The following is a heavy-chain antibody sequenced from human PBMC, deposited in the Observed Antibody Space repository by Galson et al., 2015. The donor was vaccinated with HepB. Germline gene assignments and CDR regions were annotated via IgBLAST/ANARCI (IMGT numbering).Heavy chain of an antibody. CDR2: ISGSGDNT. J-gene: IGHJ3*02. CDR3: AKGRSSWPSDTFDI. D-gene: IGHD6-13*01. Sequence: SLRLSCAASGFTFSSYAMSWVRQAPGKGLEWVSGISGSGDNTFYADSVKGRFTISRDNSKNTMSLHMNSLRSEDTAVYYCAKGRSSWPSDTFDIWGQGTMVTVSS. CDR1: GFTFSSYA. V-gene: IGHV3-23*01.